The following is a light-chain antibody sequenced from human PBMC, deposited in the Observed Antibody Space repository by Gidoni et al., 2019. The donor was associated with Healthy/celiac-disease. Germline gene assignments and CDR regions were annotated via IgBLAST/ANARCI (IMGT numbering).Light chain of an antibody. CDR1: QTVSSN. CDR2: GAS. J-gene: IGKJ4*01. Sequence: EIVMTQSPATLSVSPGERATLSCSASQTVSSNLAWHQQKPGQAPRLLIYGASTRATGIPARFSGSGSGTEFTLTISSLQSEDFAVYYCQQYNNWPPATFGGGTKVEIK. V-gene: IGKV3-15*01. CDR3: QQYNNWPPAT.